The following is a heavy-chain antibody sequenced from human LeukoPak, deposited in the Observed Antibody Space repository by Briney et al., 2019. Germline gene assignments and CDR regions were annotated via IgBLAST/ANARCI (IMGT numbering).Heavy chain of an antibody. V-gene: IGHV3-74*03. CDR3: ARAQYGWFDP. CDR2: INTDGSAT. Sequence: GGSLRLSCAVSDFLFSSYWMHWVRQAPGKGLVWVSRINTDGSATTYADSVKGRFTIAKDNAKNTLYLQMKSLRADVTAVYYCARAQYGWFDPWGQGTLVTVSS. CDR1: DFLFSSYW. D-gene: IGHD3-10*01. J-gene: IGHJ5*02.